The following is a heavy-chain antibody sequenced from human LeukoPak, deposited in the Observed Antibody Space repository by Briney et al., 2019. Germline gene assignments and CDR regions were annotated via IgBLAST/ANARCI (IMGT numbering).Heavy chain of an antibody. CDR3: ARDVYGSGSYYPGMDV. J-gene: IGHJ6*02. D-gene: IGHD3-10*01. Sequence: ASVKVSCKASGYSFTSYGISWVRQAPGQGLEWMGWISVYNGNRNYAQKFQGRVTMTTDTSTSTAHMELRSLRSDDTAIYYCARDVYGSGSYYPGMDVWGQGTTVTVSS. CDR2: ISVYNGNR. V-gene: IGHV1-18*01. CDR1: GYSFTSYG.